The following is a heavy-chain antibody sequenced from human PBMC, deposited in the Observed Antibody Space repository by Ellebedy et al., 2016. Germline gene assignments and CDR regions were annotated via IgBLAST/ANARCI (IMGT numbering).Heavy chain of an antibody. CDR3: AKEAITFGGVFDY. J-gene: IGHJ4*02. CDR2: ISGSGGST. Sequence: GESLKISCAASRFTFSSYAMSWVRQAPGKGLEWVSAISGSGGSTYYADSVKGRFTISRDNSKNTLYLQMNSLRAEDTALYYCAKEAITFGGVFDYWGQGILVTVSS. D-gene: IGHD3-16*01. CDR1: RFTFSSYA. V-gene: IGHV3-23*01.